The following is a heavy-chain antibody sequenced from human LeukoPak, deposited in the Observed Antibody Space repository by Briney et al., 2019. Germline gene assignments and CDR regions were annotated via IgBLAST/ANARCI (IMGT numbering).Heavy chain of an antibody. CDR2: FYYSGST. D-gene: IGHD3-9*01. Sequence: SETLSLTCTVSGGSISSSSYFWGWIRQPPGKGLEWIGTFYYSGSTYYNPSLKSRVTISVDTSNNQFSLKLSSMTAADPAVYYCTRHRDVDRLSPFGFWGQGTLVTVSS. CDR1: GGSISSSSYF. J-gene: IGHJ4*02. V-gene: IGHV4-39*01. CDR3: TRHRDVDRLSPFGF.